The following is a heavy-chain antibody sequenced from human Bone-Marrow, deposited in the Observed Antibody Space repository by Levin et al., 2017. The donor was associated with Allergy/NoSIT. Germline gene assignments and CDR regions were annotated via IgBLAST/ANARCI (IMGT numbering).Heavy chain of an antibody. V-gene: IGHV3-21*06. J-gene: IGHJ6*02. CDR1: GFTFETFS. CDR3: ARSQSITGTEDLKLMDV. CDR2: ISRDGRVI. Sequence: GESLKISYVGSGFTFETFSMNWVRQSPSKGLEWVTSISRDGRVIYDADSVKGRFTISRDNAKNSVYLQMNSLRPEDAAVYYCARSQSITGTEDLKLMDVWGQGTTVTVSS. D-gene: IGHD1/OR15-1a*01.